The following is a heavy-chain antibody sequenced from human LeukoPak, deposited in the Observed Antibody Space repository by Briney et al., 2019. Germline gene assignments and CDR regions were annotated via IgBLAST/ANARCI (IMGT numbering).Heavy chain of an antibody. J-gene: IGHJ3*01. V-gene: IGHV4-34*01. CDR1: GGSFSDYY. CDR2: INHSRST. CDR3: ARGNVGPYAFDV. Sequence: SETLSLTCAVYGGSFSDYYWNWIRQPPGKGLEWIGEINHSRSTNYNPALKSRVTISLDTSKNQFSLILISVTAADTAVYYCARGNVGPYAFDVWGQGTMVTVSS. D-gene: IGHD3-10*02.